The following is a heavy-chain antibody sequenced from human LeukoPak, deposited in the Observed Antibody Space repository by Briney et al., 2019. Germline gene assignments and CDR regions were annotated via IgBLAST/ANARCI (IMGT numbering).Heavy chain of an antibody. J-gene: IGHJ6*02. CDR2: INHNGNVN. CDR1: GFTFSSYT. V-gene: IGHV3-7*03. CDR3: ARGGGLDV. Sequence: GGSLRLSCAASGFTFSSYTMNWARQAPGKGLEWVASINHNGNVNYYVDSVKGRFTISRDNAKNSLYLQMSNLRAEDTAVYFCARGGGLDVWGQGATVTVSS. D-gene: IGHD3-16*01.